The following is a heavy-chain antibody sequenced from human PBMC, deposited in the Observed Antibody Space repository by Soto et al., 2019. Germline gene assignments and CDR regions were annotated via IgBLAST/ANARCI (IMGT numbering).Heavy chain of an antibody. J-gene: IGHJ6*02. CDR1: GDTFSTYS. CDR3: AREGLVLVPTAVNSDYYYYAMDV. CDR2: IIPRSAKS. D-gene: IGHD2-2*01. V-gene: IGHV1-69*12. Sequence: QVQLVQSGAEVKKPGSSVKVSCKASGDTFSTYSITWMRQVPGQGLEWMGGIIPRSAKSNYAQKFQGRVTNTAHESTSTACMELSSLRSEDTAVYYCAREGLVLVPTAVNSDYYYYAMDVWGQGTTVTVSS.